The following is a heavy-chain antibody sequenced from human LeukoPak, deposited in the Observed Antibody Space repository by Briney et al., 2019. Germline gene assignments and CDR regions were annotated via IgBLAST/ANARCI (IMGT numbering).Heavy chain of an antibody. J-gene: IGHJ3*02. D-gene: IGHD1-26*01. CDR3: ARFGGGSHRDAFDI. Sequence: SQTLSLTCTVSGGSISSGSYYWSWIRQPAGKGLEWIGRIYTSGSTNYNPSLKSRVTISVDTSKNQFSLKLSSVTAADTAVYYCARFGGGSHRDAFDIWGQGTMVTVSS. CDR2: IYTSGST. CDR1: GGSISSGSYY. V-gene: IGHV4-61*02.